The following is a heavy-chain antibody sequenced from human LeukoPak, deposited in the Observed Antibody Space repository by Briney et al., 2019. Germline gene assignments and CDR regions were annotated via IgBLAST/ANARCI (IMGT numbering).Heavy chain of an antibody. CDR3: ARGLHKRRKDSSGYFVVDAFDI. V-gene: IGHV3-48*03. CDR1: GFTFSSYE. CDR2: ISSSGSTI. D-gene: IGHD3-22*01. J-gene: IGHJ3*02. Sequence: GGPLRLSCAASGFTFSSYEMNWVRQAPGKGLEWVSYISSSGSTIYYADSVKGRFTISRDNAKNSLYLQMNSLRAEDTAVYYCARGLHKRRKDSSGYFVVDAFDIWGQGTMVTVSS.